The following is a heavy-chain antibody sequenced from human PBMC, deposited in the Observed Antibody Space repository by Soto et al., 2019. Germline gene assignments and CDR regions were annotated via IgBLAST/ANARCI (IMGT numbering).Heavy chain of an antibody. CDR3: GRGEDIVVVPAAYNWFDP. Sequence: SETLSLTCAVYGGSFSGYYLSWIRQPPGKGLEWIGEINHSGSTNYNPSLKSRVTISVDTSKNQFSLKLSSVTAADTAVYYCGRGEDIVVVPAAYNWFDPWGQGTLVTVSS. D-gene: IGHD2-2*01. V-gene: IGHV4-34*01. J-gene: IGHJ5*02. CDR1: GGSFSGYY. CDR2: INHSGST.